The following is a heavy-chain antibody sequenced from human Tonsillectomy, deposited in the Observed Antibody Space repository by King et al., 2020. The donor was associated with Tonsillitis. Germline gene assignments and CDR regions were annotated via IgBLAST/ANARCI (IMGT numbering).Heavy chain of an antibody. CDR1: GFTFSDYY. Sequence: VQLVESGGGLVKPGGSLRLSCAASGFTFSDYYMSWIRQAPGKGLEWVSFISSSNSTIYYEDSVKGRFTISRDNAKNSLYLQMNSLTAEDTAVYYCARHSSDGDAFDIWGQGTMVTVSS. J-gene: IGHJ3*02. CDR2: ISSSNSTI. D-gene: IGHD5-24*01. V-gene: IGHV3-11*01. CDR3: ARHSSDGDAFDI.